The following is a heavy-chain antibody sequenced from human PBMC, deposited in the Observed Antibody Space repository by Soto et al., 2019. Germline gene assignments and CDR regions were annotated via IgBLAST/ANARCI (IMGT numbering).Heavy chain of an antibody. J-gene: IGHJ5*02. Sequence: QVQLQESGPGLVKPSQTLSLTCTVSGGSISSGGYYWSWIRQRPGKGLEWIGYIYYSGSTYYNPSRKSRVTISVDTSKNQFSLKLSSVTAADTAVYYCARVRIAAVRFDPWGQGTLVTVSS. V-gene: IGHV4-31*03. CDR2: IYYSGST. D-gene: IGHD6-6*01. CDR1: GGSISSGGYY. CDR3: ARVRIAAVRFDP.